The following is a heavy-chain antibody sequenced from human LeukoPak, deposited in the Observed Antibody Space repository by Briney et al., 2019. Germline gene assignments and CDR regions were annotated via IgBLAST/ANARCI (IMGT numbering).Heavy chain of an antibody. CDR1: GFTFSDYS. V-gene: IGHV3-21*01. CDR3: AGDCGGYCSSSSSPYGMDV. CDR2: ITRSSGYI. Sequence: GGSLRLSCAASGFTFSDYSMNWVRQAPGKGLEWVSSITRSSGYIYYEDAVKGRFTISRDNAKNSLFLQMTSLRAEDTAVYYCAGDCGGYCSSSSSPYGMDVWGRGTTVTVSS. J-gene: IGHJ6*02. D-gene: IGHD2-2*03.